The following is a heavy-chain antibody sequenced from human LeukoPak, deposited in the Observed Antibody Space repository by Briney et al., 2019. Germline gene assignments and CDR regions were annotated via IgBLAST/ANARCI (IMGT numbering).Heavy chain of an antibody. Sequence: SVKVSCKASGGTFSSYAISWVRQAPGQGLEWMGGIIPIFGTANYAQKFQGRVTITTDESTSTAYMELSSLRSEDTAVYYCARSGAEITRLYDYWGQGTLVTVSS. CDR2: IIPIFGTA. CDR1: GGTFSSYA. D-gene: IGHD3-16*01. V-gene: IGHV1-69*05. CDR3: ARSGAEITRLYDY. J-gene: IGHJ4*02.